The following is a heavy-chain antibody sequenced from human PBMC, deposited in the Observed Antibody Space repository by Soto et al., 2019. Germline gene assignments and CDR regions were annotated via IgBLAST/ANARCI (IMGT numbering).Heavy chain of an antibody. D-gene: IGHD3-22*01. Sequence: GGSLRLSCAASGFSFSSFFMSWVRQAPGKGLDWVSSIGANGGVTYYADSVKGRFIISRDNSKNTLYLQMNSLRAEDTAVYYCAKKYHYDSSGYFDAFDIWGQGTMVTVSS. V-gene: IGHV3-23*01. CDR2: IGANGGVT. CDR3: AKKYHYDSSGYFDAFDI. J-gene: IGHJ3*02. CDR1: GFSFSSFF.